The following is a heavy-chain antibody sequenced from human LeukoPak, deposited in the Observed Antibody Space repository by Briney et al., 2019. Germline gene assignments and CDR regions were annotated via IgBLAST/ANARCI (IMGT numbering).Heavy chain of an antibody. CDR1: GGSISSYY. CDR2: MYTSGST. Sequence: SETLSLTCTVSGGSISSYYWSWIRQPAGKGLEWIGRMYTSGSTNYNPSLKSRATMSVDTSKNQFSLKLSSVTAADTAVYYCARVYYSSSYDYWYFDLWGRGTLVTVSS. J-gene: IGHJ2*01. V-gene: IGHV4-4*07. D-gene: IGHD6-13*01. CDR3: ARVYYSSSYDYWYFDL.